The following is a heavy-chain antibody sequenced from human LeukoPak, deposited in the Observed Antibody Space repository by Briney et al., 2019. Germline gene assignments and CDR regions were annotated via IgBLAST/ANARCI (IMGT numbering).Heavy chain of an antibody. CDR3: ARERVWSGYYTFDY. CDR1: GGSISSYY. Sequence: SETLSLTCTVYGGSISSYYWSWIRQPPGKGLEWIGYIYYSGSTNYNPSLKSRVTISVDTSKNQFSLKLSSVTAADTAVYYCARERVWSGYYTFDYWGQGTLVTVSS. D-gene: IGHD3-3*01. J-gene: IGHJ4*02. V-gene: IGHV4-59*01. CDR2: IYYSGST.